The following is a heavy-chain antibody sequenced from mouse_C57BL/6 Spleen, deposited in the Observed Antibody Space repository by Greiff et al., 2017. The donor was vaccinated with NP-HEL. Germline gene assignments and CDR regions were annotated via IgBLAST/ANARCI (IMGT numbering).Heavy chain of an antibody. V-gene: IGHV5-17*01. Sequence: EVKLMESGGGLVKPGGSLKLSCAASGFTFSDYGMHWVRQAPEKGLEWVAYISSGSSTIYYADTVKGGFTISRDNAKNTLFLQMTRLRSEDTAMYYGGGGRYPRDYYAIDYWGQGTSVTVSS. CDR2: ISSGSSTI. CDR3: GGGRYPRDYYAIDY. CDR1: GFTFSDYG. D-gene: IGHD1-1*02. J-gene: IGHJ4*01.